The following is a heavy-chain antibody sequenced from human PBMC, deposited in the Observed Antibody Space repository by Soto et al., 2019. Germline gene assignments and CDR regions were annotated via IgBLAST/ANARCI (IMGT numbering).Heavy chain of an antibody. CDR1: GYSLTELS. J-gene: IGHJ4*02. CDR3: ATGSGDYXXVYLDQ. V-gene: IGHV1-24*01. Sequence: ASVKVSCKVSGYSLTELSIHWVRQAPGKGLEWMGGFDPEDGDSIYALKFQGRVTMTEDASTDTAYMELSSLRSEDTALYYCATGSGDYXXVYLDQWGQGALVTVSS. CDR2: FDPEDGDS. D-gene: IGHD4-17*01.